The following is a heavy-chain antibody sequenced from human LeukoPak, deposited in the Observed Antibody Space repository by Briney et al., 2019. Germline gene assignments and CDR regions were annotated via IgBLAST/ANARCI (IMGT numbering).Heavy chain of an antibody. V-gene: IGHV1-2*02. J-gene: IGHJ4*02. CDR2: INPNSGGT. CDR3: ARVGGFLEWLSFFDY. D-gene: IGHD3-3*01. Sequence: ASVKVSCKASGYTFTGYYMYWVRQAPGQGLEWMGWINPNSGGTNYAQKFQGRVTMTRDTSISTAYMELSRLRSDDTAVYYCARVGGFLEWLSFFDYWGQGTLVTVSS. CDR1: GYTFTGYY.